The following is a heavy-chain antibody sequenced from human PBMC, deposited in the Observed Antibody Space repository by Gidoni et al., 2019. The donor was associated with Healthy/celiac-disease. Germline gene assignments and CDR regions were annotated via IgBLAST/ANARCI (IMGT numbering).Heavy chain of an antibody. Sequence: QVQLVQSGAEVKKPGASVKVSCKASGYTFTSYDNNWVRQATGQGLEWMGWMNPNSGNTGYAQKFQGRVTMTRNTSISTAYMERSSLRSEDTAVYYCARVFSSTSPNNWFDPWGQGTLVTVSS. J-gene: IGHJ5*02. D-gene: IGHD2-2*01. CDR1: GYTFTSYD. CDR2: MNPNSGNT. V-gene: IGHV1-8*01. CDR3: ARVFSSTSPNNWFDP.